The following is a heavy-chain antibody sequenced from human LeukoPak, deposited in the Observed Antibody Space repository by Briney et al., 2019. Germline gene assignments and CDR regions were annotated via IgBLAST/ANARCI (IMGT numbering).Heavy chain of an antibody. D-gene: IGHD3-10*01. CDR1: GYTLTELS. Sequence: VSVKVSCKVSGYTLTELSMHWVRQAPGKGLEWMGGFDPEDGETIYAQKFQGRVTMTEDTSTDTAYMELSSLRSEDTAVYYCATLGGGILWFREGFDYWGQGTLVTVSS. CDR2: FDPEDGET. CDR3: ATLGGGILWFREGFDY. V-gene: IGHV1-24*01. J-gene: IGHJ4*02.